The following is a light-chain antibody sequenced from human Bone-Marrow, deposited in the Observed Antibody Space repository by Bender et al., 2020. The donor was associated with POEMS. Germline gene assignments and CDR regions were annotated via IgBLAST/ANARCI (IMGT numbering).Light chain of an antibody. CDR1: TSDIGGYNY. V-gene: IGLV2-14*03. CDR2: DVS. Sequence: HSALTQSASVSGSPGQSVTISCTGTTSDIGGYNYVSWYQQYPGKAPKFIIFDVSNRPSGVSNRFSGSKSGNTASLTISGLQPEDEAAYYCSSFTSTNTWVFGGGTKLTVL. CDR3: SSFTSTNTWV. J-gene: IGLJ3*02.